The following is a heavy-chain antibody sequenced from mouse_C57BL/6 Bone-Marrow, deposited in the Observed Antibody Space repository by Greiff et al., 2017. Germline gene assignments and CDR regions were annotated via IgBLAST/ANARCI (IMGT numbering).Heavy chain of an antibody. J-gene: IGHJ3*01. V-gene: IGHV2-2*01. CDR2: IWRGGST. CDR3: GRNSYYYGSAWFAY. D-gene: IGHD1-1*01. Sequence: QVQLKESGPGLVQPSQSLSITCTVSGFSLTSYGVHWVRQSPGKGLEWLGVIWRGGSTDYNAAFVSRLSISKDNSKSPVFFKMNSLQADDTAIDYCGRNSYYYGSAWFAYWGQGTLVTVSA. CDR1: GFSLTSYG.